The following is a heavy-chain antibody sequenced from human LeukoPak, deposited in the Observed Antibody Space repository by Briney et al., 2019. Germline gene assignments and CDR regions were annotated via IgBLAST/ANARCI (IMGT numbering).Heavy chain of an antibody. CDR1: GFTVSSNY. D-gene: IGHD6-19*01. J-gene: IGHJ4*02. V-gene: IGHV3-53*01. Sequence: GGSLRLSCAASGFTVSSNYMSWVRQAPGKGLEWVSVFYSVGSTYYADSVKGRFTISRDNSKNTLYLQMNSLRAEDTAVYYCAKVEQWQYFDYWGQGTLVTVSS. CDR3: AKVEQWQYFDY. CDR2: FYSVGST.